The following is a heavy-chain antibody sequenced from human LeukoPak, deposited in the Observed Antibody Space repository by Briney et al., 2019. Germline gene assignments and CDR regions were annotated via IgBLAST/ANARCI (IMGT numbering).Heavy chain of an antibody. CDR2: ISGSGGST. CDR1: GFTFSNYA. Sequence: GGSLRLSCAASGFTFSNYAMTWVRQAPGKGLEWVSIISGSGGSTYYAGSVKGRFTISRDNSKNTLFLQMNSLRAEDTAVYYCAKEFYSSSSPPFDYWGQGTLATVSS. CDR3: AKEFYSSSSPPFDY. V-gene: IGHV3-23*01. D-gene: IGHD6-6*01. J-gene: IGHJ4*02.